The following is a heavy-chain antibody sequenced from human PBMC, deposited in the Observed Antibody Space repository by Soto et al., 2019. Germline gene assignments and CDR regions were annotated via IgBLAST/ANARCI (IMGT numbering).Heavy chain of an antibody. Sequence: ASVKVSCKASGGTFSSYAISWVRQAPGQGLEWMGGIIPIFGTANYAQKFQGRVTITADESTSTAYMELSSLRSEDTAVYYCASVDIVVVPAAIRWFDPWGQGTLVTVSS. CDR1: GGTFSSYA. D-gene: IGHD2-2*02. CDR2: IIPIFGTA. CDR3: ASVDIVVVPAAIRWFDP. J-gene: IGHJ5*02. V-gene: IGHV1-69*13.